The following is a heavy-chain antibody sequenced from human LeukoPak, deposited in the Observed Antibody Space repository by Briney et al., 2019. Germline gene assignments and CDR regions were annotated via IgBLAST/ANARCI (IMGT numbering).Heavy chain of an antibody. D-gene: IGHD1-26*01. J-gene: IGHJ4*02. V-gene: IGHV3-53*04. CDR1: GFTVNSNY. Sequence: GGSLRLSCGASGFTVNSNYMAWVRQAPGKGLEWVALIYSGGSTHYSDSVRGRFTISRHNSNNTLYLQMRSLRPADTAVYYCAREEPGDSGSHHFDSWGQGTLVTVSS. CDR3: AREEPGDSGSHHFDS. CDR2: IYSGGST.